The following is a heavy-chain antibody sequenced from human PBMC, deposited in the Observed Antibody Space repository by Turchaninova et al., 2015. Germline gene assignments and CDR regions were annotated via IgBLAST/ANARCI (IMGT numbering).Heavy chain of an antibody. J-gene: IGHJ5*02. CDR1: GDRVSSNSAA. D-gene: IGHD3-22*01. CDR3: ARGQGGSWLLPDWFDP. Sequence: QVQLPQSGPGLVKPSPPLPFSLPWAISGDRVSSNSAAWNRIRQSPSRGLEWLGRTYYRSKWYNDYAVSVKSRITINPDTSKNQFSLQLNSVTPEDTAVYYCARGQGGSWLLPDWFDPWGQGTLVTVSS. V-gene: IGHV6-1*01. CDR2: TYYRSKWYN.